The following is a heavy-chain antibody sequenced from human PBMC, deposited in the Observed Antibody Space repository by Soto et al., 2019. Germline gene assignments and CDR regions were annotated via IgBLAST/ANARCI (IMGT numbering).Heavy chain of an antibody. J-gene: IGHJ2*01. Sequence: PGGSLRLSCAASGFTVSSNYMSWVRQAPGKGLEWVSVIYSGGSTYYADSVKGRFTISRDNSKNTLYLQMNSLRAEDTAAYYCASSPIAVAGVSYWYFDLWGRGTLVTVSS. CDR2: IYSGGST. CDR1: GFTVSSNY. CDR3: ASSPIAVAGVSYWYFDL. D-gene: IGHD6-19*01. V-gene: IGHV3-66*01.